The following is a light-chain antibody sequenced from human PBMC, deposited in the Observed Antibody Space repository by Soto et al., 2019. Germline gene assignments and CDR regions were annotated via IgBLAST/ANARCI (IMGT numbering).Light chain of an antibody. CDR1: QSISNW. Sequence: DIQMTQSPSTLSVSVGDRATITCRASQSISNWLAWYQQKPGKAPNLLIYDASSLQSGVPSRFSGSGSGTEFTLTISSLQPEDFATYYCQHYNGFSSSVTFGPGTRWIS. CDR2: DAS. V-gene: IGKV1-5*01. CDR3: QHYNGFSSSVT. J-gene: IGKJ3*01.